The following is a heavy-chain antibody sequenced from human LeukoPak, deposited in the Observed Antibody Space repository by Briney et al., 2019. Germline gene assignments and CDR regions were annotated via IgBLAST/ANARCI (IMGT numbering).Heavy chain of an antibody. CDR3: AKSSSWTNYYYYMDV. CDR1: GYTFTSYG. D-gene: IGHD6-13*01. Sequence: GASVKVSCKASGYTFTSYGISWVRQAPGQGLEWLGWISAYNGNTNYAQKLQGRVTMTTDTSTSTAYMKLRSLRSDDTAVYYCAKSSSWTNYYYYMDVWGKGTTVTVSS. V-gene: IGHV1-18*01. CDR2: ISAYNGNT. J-gene: IGHJ6*03.